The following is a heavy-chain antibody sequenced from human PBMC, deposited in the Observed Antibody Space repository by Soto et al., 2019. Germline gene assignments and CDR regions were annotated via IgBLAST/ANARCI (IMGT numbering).Heavy chain of an antibody. CDR3: ATDLGYYDSSGYFDY. D-gene: IGHD3-22*01. CDR2: ISSSDTII. Sequence: LRLSCAASGFTFSDYYMSWIRQAPGKGLAWVSYISSSDTIISYADSVKGRFTISRDNAKNSLYLQMNSLRAEDTAVYYCATDLGYYDSSGYFDYWDQGTLVRASS. CDR1: GFTFSDYY. J-gene: IGHJ4*02. V-gene: IGHV3-11*01.